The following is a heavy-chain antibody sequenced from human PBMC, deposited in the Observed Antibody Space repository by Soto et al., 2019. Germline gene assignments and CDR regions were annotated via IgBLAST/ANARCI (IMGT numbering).Heavy chain of an antibody. V-gene: IGHV3-72*01. CDR1: GFTFSDHY. J-gene: IGHJ5*02. D-gene: IGHD2-8*01. CDR2: TRNKANSYTT. CDR3: ARLVGEYCTNGVCHPDLRNNNWFDP. Sequence: GGSLRLSCAASGFTFSDHYMDWVRQAPGKGLEWVGRTRNKANSYTTEYAASVKGRFTISRDDSKNSLYLQMNSLKTEDTAVYYCARLVGEYCTNGVCHPDLRNNNWFDPWGQGTLVTVSS.